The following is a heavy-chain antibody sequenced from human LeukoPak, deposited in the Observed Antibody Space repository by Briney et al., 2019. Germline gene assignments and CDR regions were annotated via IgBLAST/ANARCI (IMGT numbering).Heavy chain of an antibody. CDR3: ARRAGTYSHPYDY. CDR2: ISSSGSTI. Sequence: GGSLRLSCGASGFTFSSYEINWVRQAPGNGLEWFSYISSSGSTIYNADSVKGRFTISRDNAKNSLYLQMNSLRAEDTAVYYCARRAGTYSHPYDYWGQGTLVTVSS. D-gene: IGHD6-19*01. V-gene: IGHV3-48*03. J-gene: IGHJ4*02. CDR1: GFTFSSYE.